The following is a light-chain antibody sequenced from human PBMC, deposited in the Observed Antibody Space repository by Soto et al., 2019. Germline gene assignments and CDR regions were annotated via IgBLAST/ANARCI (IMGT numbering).Light chain of an antibody. CDR3: CSYAGSYTYI. V-gene: IGLV2-11*01. Sequence: QSALTQPRSVSGSPGQSVTISCTGTRSDVGSYNRVSWYQQPPGKAPKLMIYDVSQRPSGVPDRFSGSKSDSTASLTISGLQAEDEADYYCCSYAGSYTYIFGPGTKLTVL. CDR1: RSDVGSYNR. CDR2: DVS. J-gene: IGLJ1*01.